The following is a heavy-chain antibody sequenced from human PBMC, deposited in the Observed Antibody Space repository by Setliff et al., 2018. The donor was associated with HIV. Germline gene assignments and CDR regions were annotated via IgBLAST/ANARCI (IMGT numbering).Heavy chain of an antibody. Sequence: GSGPTLVNPTQTLTLTCTFSGFSLSTNGVGVGWIRQPPGKALEWLALIYWDADKRYSPSLKNRLTITKDTSKNQVLLTMTNMDPLDTATHYCAHNHLAVAGSHYFDYWGQGTLVTVSS. CDR1: GFSLSTNGVG. D-gene: IGHD6-19*01. CDR2: IYWDADK. CDR3: AHNHLAVAGSHYFDY. V-gene: IGHV2-5*02. J-gene: IGHJ4*02.